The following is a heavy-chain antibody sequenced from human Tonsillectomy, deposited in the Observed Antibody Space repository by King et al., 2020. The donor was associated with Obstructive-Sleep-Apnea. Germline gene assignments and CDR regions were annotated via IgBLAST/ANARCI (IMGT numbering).Heavy chain of an antibody. J-gene: IGHJ4*02. Sequence: QITLKESGPTLVKPTQTLTLTCTISGFSPSTAGVGVGWIRQPPGKALEWLALIYWDDEKRYSPSLKSRLTITKDTSKNQVILTMTNMDPVDTATYFCVHRRAGTYYCDYWGQGTLVTVSS. CDR2: IYWDDEK. V-gene: IGHV2-5*02. CDR1: GFSPSTAGVG. CDR3: VHRRAGTYYCDY. D-gene: IGHD1-26*01.